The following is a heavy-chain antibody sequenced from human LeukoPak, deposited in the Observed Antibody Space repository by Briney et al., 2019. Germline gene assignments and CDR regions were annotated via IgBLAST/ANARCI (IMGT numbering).Heavy chain of an antibody. CDR3: ARRVTTEFDP. D-gene: IGHD4-11*01. CDR2: IYYSGST. Sequence: SETQCLTCTVSGGSISSYYWSWIRQPPGKGLEWIGYIYYSGSTNYNPSLKSRVTISVDTSKNQFSLKLSSVTAADTAVYYCARRVTTEFDPWGQGTLVTVSS. J-gene: IGHJ5*02. V-gene: IGHV4-59*08. CDR1: GGSISSYY.